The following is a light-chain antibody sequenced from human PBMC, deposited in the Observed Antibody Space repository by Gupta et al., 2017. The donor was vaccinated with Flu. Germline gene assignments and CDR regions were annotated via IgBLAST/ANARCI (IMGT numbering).Light chain of an antibody. J-gene: IGLJ2*01. Sequence: GQTATITCSGDTLPKQDVYWYQEKPGQAHLLVIEKDSERPSGIPERVAGSSSGTTVTWTIRGVQAEDEADDDCQSEDSSGTQVVFGGGTKLSVL. CDR3: QSEDSSGTQVV. CDR2: KDS. CDR1: TLPKQD. V-gene: IGLV3-25*03.